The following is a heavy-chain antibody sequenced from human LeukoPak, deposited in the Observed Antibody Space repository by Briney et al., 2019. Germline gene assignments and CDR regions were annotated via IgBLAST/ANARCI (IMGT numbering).Heavy chain of an antibody. CDR3: AREDSGWYGEDYGMDV. V-gene: IGHV1-3*01. CDR1: GYTFTSYA. Sequence: ASVKVSCKASGYTFTSYAMHWVRQAPGQRLEWMGWINGGNGDTKYSQKFQGRVTITRDTSASTAHMELSSLRSEDTAVYYCAREDSGWYGEDYGMDVWGQGTTVTVSS. D-gene: IGHD6-19*01. J-gene: IGHJ6*02. CDR2: INGGNGDT.